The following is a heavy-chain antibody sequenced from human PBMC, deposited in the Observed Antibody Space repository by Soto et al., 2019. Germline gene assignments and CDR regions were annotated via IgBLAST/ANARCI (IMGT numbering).Heavy chain of an antibody. CDR1: GFTFDDYA. Sequence: EVQLVESGGGLVQPGRSLRLSCAASGFTFDDYAMHWVRQAPGKGLEWVSIISWNSGRIGYADSVKGRFTISRDNAKNPLYLQMNSQRAEDTALDYCAKDKGELSYDFDHWGQGTRLTVSS. CDR2: ISWNSGRI. CDR3: AKDKGELSYDFDH. D-gene: IGHD3-16*02. V-gene: IGHV3-9*01. J-gene: IGHJ4*02.